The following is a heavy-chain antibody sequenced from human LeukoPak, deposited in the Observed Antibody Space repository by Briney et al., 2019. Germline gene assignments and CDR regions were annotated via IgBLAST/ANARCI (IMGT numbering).Heavy chain of an antibody. J-gene: IGHJ6*02. CDR3: ARGSGSYSGGMDV. D-gene: IGHD3-10*01. V-gene: IGHV3-23*01. Sequence: TGGSLRLSCAASGFTFSSYAMTWARQAPGKGLEWVSSISGSGDFTNYADSVKGRFTISRDNSKNTLYLQMNSLRAEDTAVYYCARGSGSYSGGMDVWGQGTTVTVSS. CDR1: GFTFSSYA. CDR2: ISGSGDFT.